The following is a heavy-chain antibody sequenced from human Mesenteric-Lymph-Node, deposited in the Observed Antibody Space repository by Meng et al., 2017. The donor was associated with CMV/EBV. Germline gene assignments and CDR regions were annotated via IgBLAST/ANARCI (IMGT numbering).Heavy chain of an antibody. J-gene: IGHJ4*02. CDR3: ARDGAAAIPLDH. Sequence: GESLKISCAASGFTFSSYSMNWVRQPPGKGLEWVSSVSSDSTYIIYADSVKGRFTISRDNAKNSLYLQMNSLRAEDTAVYYCARDGAAAIPLDHWGQGTVVTVSS. V-gene: IGHV3-21*01. CDR2: VSSDSTYI. CDR1: GFTFSSYS. D-gene: IGHD2-2*02.